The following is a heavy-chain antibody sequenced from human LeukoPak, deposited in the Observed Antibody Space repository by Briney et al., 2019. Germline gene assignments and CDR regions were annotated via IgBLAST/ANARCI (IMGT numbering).Heavy chain of an antibody. V-gene: IGHV4-34*01. J-gene: IGHJ3*02. CDR3: ARSRVDAFDI. CDR2: INHSGST. CDR1: GVSFSGYY. Sequence: SETLSLTCAVYGVSFSGYYWNWIRQPPGKGLEWIGEINHSGSTNYNPSLKSRVTISVDTSKNQFSLKLSSVTAADTAVYYCARSRVDAFDIWGQGTMVTVSS.